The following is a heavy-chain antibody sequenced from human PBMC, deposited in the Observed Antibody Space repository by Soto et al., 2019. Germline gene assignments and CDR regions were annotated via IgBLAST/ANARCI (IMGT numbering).Heavy chain of an antibody. CDR1: GGTFSSYS. CDR3: ETNSGHDSGRGGMDV. Sequence: GASVKVSCKASGGTFSSYSISWVRQSPGQGLEWMGGIIPIFGTANYAQKFQGRVTITADESTSTAYMELSSLRSEDTAVYYCETNSGHDSGRGGMDVWGQGTTVTVSS. CDR2: IIPIFGTA. V-gene: IGHV1-69*13. J-gene: IGHJ6*02. D-gene: IGHD5-12*01.